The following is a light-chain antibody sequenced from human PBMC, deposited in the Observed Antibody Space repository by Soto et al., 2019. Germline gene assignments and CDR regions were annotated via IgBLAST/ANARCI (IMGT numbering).Light chain of an antibody. J-gene: IGKJ4*01. CDR1: QDIDKY. V-gene: IGKV1-39*01. Sequence: DILMTQSPSSLSASVGDRVTITCQASQDIDKYLNWYQQKPGKAPKLLICDTSNLETGVPSRFSGSGSGTDFTLTIRSLQPEDFATHYCQQSYSTPALTFGGGTKVDIK. CDR3: QQSYSTPALT. CDR2: DTS.